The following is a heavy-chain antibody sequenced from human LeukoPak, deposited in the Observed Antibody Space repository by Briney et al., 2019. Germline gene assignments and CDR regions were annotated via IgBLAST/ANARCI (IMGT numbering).Heavy chain of an antibody. D-gene: IGHD4-17*01. CDR1: GFTFSSYE. Sequence: PGGSLRLSCAGSGFTFSSYEMNWVRQAPGKGLEWVSYISSSGSTIYYADSAKGRFTISRDNAKNSLYLQMNSLRAEDTAVYYCARDGAGDYVLDYWGQGTLVTVSS. J-gene: IGHJ4*02. V-gene: IGHV3-48*03. CDR3: ARDGAGDYVLDY. CDR2: ISSSGSTI.